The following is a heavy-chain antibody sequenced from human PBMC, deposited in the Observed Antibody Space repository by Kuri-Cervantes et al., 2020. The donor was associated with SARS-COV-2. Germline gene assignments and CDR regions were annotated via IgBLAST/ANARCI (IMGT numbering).Heavy chain of an antibody. V-gene: IGHV3-21*01. J-gene: IGHJ3*02. D-gene: IGHD2-2*01. CDR1: GFTFSSYS. Sequence: GESLKISCAASGFTFSSYSMNWVRQAPGKGLEWVSSISSSSSYIYYADSVKGRFTISRDNAKNSLYLQMNSLRAEDTAVYYCASRYCSSTSCSAFDIWGQGTMVTVSS. CDR2: ISSSSSYI. CDR3: ASRYCSSTSCSAFDI.